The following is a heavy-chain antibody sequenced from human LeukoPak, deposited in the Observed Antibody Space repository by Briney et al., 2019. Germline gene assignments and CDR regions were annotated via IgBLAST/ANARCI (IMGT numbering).Heavy chain of an antibody. Sequence: SETLSLTCTVSGGSISSSSYYWGWIRQPPGTGLEWIGSIYYSGSTYYNPSLKSRVTISVDTSKNQFSLKLSSVTAADTAVYYCARVGRITIFGVVRTWFDYWGQGTLVTVSS. J-gene: IGHJ4*02. CDR3: ARVGRITIFGVVRTWFDY. CDR2: IYYSGST. D-gene: IGHD3-3*01. V-gene: IGHV4-39*07. CDR1: GGSISSSSYY.